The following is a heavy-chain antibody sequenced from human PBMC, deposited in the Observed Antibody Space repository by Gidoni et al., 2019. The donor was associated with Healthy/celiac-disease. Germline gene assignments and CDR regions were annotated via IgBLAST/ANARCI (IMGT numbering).Heavy chain of an antibody. CDR3: ARGDYYGSGGDAFDI. Sequence: QVQLQESGPGLVKPSETLSLTCTVSGGAISSYYWSWIRQPPGKGLEWIGYIYYSGSTHYNPSLKSRVTISVDTSTTQFSLRLSSVPAADTAVYYCARGDYYGSGGDAFDIWGQGTMVTVSS. D-gene: IGHD3-10*01. V-gene: IGHV4-59*01. J-gene: IGHJ3*02. CDR2: IYYSGST. CDR1: GGAISSYY.